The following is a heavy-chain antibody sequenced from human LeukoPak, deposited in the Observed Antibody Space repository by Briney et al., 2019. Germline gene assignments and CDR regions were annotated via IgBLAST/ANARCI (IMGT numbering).Heavy chain of an antibody. CDR2: INHSGST. V-gene: IGHV4-34*01. J-gene: IGHJ5*02. D-gene: IGHD3-22*01. CDR1: GGSFSGYY. Sequence: KPSETLSLTCAVYGGSFSGYYWSWIRQPPGKGLEWIGEINHSGSTNYNPSLKSRVTISVDTSKNQFSLKLSSVTAADTAVYYCARRMYYYDSSGYYPNWFDPWGQGTLVTVSP. CDR3: ARRMYYYDSSGYYPNWFDP.